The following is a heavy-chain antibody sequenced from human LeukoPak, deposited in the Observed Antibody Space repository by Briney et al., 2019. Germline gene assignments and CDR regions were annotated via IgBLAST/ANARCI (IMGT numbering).Heavy chain of an antibody. CDR2: ISGSGGSA. V-gene: IGHV3-23*01. Sequence: GGSLRLSCAASGFTFSSYEMNWVRQAPGKGLEWVSAISGSGGSALYADSVKGRFTISRDNSKNTLYLQMNSLRAEDTAVYYCAKSPMYTSTWPGHAFDIWGQGTMVTVSS. D-gene: IGHD6-13*01. J-gene: IGHJ3*02. CDR1: GFTFSSYE. CDR3: AKSPMYTSTWPGHAFDI.